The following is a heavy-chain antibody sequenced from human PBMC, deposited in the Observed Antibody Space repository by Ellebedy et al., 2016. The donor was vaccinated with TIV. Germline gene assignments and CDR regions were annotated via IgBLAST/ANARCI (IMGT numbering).Heavy chain of an antibody. V-gene: IGHV3-23*01. D-gene: IGHD3-10*01. Sequence: GGSLRLXXAASGFTFSSYAMSWVRQAPGKGLEWVSAISGSGGSTYYADSVKGRFTISRDNSKNTLYLQMNSLRAEDTAVYYCAKERGVGLLWFGELFDYWGQGTLVTVSS. CDR3: AKERGVGLLWFGELFDY. CDR2: ISGSGGST. J-gene: IGHJ4*02. CDR1: GFTFSSYA.